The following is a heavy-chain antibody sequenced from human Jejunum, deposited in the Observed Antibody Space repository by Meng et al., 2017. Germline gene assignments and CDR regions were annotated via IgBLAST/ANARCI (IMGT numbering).Heavy chain of an antibody. V-gene: IGHV4-4*02. Sequence: QVQLQESGPGLVQPSGTRSLTCTVSGVSTTAPFYWTWIRQAPGRGLEWIGEVWPSGATYYNPSLSSRITISIDTSNNQFSLEVAFLTAADTAVYYCARAIRERYFDSWGQGTLVTVSS. J-gene: IGHJ4*02. CDR1: GVSTTAPFY. D-gene: IGHD1-14*01. CDR2: VWPSGAT. CDR3: ARAIRERYFDS.